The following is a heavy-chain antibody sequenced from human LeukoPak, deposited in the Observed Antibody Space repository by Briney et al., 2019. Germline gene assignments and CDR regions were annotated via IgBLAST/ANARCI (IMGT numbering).Heavy chain of an antibody. CDR2: IYHSGST. V-gene: IGHV4-34*01. CDR3: ARRSIRGVSRY. Sequence: SETLSLTCTVYGGSFGGYYWTWVRQPPGKGLEWIGEIYHSGSTNYNPSLKSRVTISVDTSKNQFSLNLTSVTAADTAVYYCARRSIRGVSRYWGQGTLVTVSS. CDR1: GGSFGGYY. D-gene: IGHD3-10*01. J-gene: IGHJ4*02.